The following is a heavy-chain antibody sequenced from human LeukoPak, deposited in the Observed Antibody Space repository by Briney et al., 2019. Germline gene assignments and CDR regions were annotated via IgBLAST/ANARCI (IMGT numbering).Heavy chain of an antibody. CDR3: AQSNPPYYDFWSGYYPGNWFDP. D-gene: IGHD3-3*01. V-gene: IGHV2-5*01. Sequence: SGPTLVNPTQTLTLTCTFSGFSLSTSGVGVGWIRQPPGKALEWLALIYWNDDKRYSPSLKSRLTITKDTSKNQVVLTMTNMDPVDTATYYCAQSNPPYYDFWSGYYPGNWFDPWGQGTLVTVSS. CDR2: IYWNDDK. J-gene: IGHJ5*02. CDR1: GFSLSTSGVG.